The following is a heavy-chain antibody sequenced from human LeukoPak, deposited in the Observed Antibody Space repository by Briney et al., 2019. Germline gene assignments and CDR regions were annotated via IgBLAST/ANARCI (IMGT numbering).Heavy chain of an antibody. CDR3: ARGPPLNYYDSSGYWNGRRFDP. CDR2: IHSGRST. V-gene: IGHV3-66*01. J-gene: IGHJ5*02. Sequence: GGSLRLSCVVSGFTVGSNSMAWVRQAPGKGLEWVSGIHSGRSTYYTDSVQGRFTISRDNSKNTLYLQMNSLRAEDTAVYYCARGPPLNYYDSSGYWNGRRFDPWGQGTLVTVSS. D-gene: IGHD3-22*01. CDR1: GFTVGSNS.